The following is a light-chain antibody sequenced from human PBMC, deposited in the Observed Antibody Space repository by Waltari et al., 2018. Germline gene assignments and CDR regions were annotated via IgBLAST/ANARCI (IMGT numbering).Light chain of an antibody. CDR1: NNDIGAHNL. Sequence: QSALTQPASVSGSVGQSISISCTGSNNDIGAHNLVPWYQQYPGKPPNLVIYEVSNRPSGVSNRFSASKSGTAASLTISGLQAEDEAEYFCSSYATRYMVLFGGGTRVTVL. CDR3: SSYATRYMVL. V-gene: IGLV2-14*01. CDR2: EVS. J-gene: IGLJ2*01.